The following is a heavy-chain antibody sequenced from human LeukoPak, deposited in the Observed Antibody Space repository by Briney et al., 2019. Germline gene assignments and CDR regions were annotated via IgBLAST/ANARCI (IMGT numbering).Heavy chain of an antibody. CDR3: ARDHQGYCSGGSCTYFDY. CDR1: GFTFSSYA. J-gene: IGHJ4*02. Sequence: GGSLRLSCAASGFTFSSYAMSWVRQAPGKGLEWVSAISGSGGSTYYADSVKGRFTISRDNAKNSLYLQMNSLRAEDTAVYYCARDHQGYCSGGSCTYFDYWGQGTLLTVSS. CDR2: ISGSGGST. D-gene: IGHD2-15*01. V-gene: IGHV3-23*01.